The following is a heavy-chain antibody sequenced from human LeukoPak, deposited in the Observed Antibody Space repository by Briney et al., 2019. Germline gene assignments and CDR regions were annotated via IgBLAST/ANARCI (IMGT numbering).Heavy chain of an antibody. CDR1: GGSISSSSYY. V-gene: IGHV4-39*07. J-gene: IGHJ4*02. Sequence: SETLSLTCTVSGGSISSSSYYWGWIRQPPGKGLEWIGEIYHSGSTNYNPSLKSRVTISVDKSKNQFSLKLSSVTAADTAVYYCAIAAADNGGFDYWGQGTLVTVSS. CDR2: IYHSGST. CDR3: AIAAADNGGFDY. D-gene: IGHD6-13*01.